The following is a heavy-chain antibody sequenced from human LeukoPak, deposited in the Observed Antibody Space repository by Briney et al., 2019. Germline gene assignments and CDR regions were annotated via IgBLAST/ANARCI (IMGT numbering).Heavy chain of an antibody. D-gene: IGHD6-13*01. CDR1: GDSISSSSYY. Sequence: SETLSLTCTVSGDSISSSSYYWGWVRRPPGKGLEWIGSIYYSGGAYYNPSLKSRVTISVDTSKNQFSLKLSSVTAADTAVYYCARTGGSSWLFDYWGQGTLVTVSS. V-gene: IGHV4-39*01. CDR2: IYYSGGA. CDR3: ARTGGSSWLFDY. J-gene: IGHJ4*02.